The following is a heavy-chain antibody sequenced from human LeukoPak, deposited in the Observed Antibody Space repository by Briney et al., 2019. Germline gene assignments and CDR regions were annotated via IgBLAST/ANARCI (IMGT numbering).Heavy chain of an antibody. CDR3: ARVTIFGVVIRYFDY. D-gene: IGHD3-3*01. J-gene: IGHJ4*02. CDR2: INWNGGST. V-gene: IGHV3-20*01. Sequence: GGSLRLSCVASGFTFDDYGMSGGRQAPGKGLEWGSGINWNGGSTGYADSVKGRFTISRDNAKNSLYLQMNSLRAEDTALYHCARVTIFGVVIRYFDYWGQGTLVTVSS. CDR1: GFTFDDYG.